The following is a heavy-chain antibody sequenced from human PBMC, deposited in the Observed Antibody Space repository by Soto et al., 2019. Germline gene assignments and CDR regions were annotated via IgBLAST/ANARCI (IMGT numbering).Heavy chain of an antibody. CDR2: IYYSGST. CDR1: GGSISSGGYY. V-gene: IGHV4-31*03. D-gene: IGHD3-10*02. Sequence: SETLSLTCTVSGGSISSGGYYWSWIRQHPGKGLEWIGYIYYSGSTYYNPSLKSRVTISVDTSKNQFSLKLSSVTAADTAVYYCARVERNSSSMFGIVGYWGQGTLVTVSS. J-gene: IGHJ4*02. CDR3: ARVERNSSSMFGIVGY.